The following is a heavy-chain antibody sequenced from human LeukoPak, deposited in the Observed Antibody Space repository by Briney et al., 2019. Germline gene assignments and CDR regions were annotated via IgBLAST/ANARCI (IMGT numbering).Heavy chain of an antibody. CDR2: ISYAGSNK. Sequence: GGSLRLSCAPSGFTFSSYAMHWVRQAPGKGLEWVAVISYAGSNKFYADSVRGRVTISRDNSKNTLYLQVNSLRAEDTAVYYCAELGITMIGGVWGKGTTVTISS. J-gene: IGHJ6*04. D-gene: IGHD3-10*02. V-gene: IGHV3-30-3*01. CDR1: GFTFSSYA. CDR3: AELGITMIGGV.